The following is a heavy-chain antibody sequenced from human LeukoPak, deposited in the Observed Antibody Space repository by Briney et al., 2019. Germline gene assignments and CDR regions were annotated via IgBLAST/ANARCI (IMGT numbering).Heavy chain of an antibody. D-gene: IGHD3-10*01. V-gene: IGHV3-33*01. Sequence: GGSLRLSSAASGFTFSSYGMHWVRQAPGKGLEWVAVIWYDGSNKYYADSVKVRFTISRDNSKNTLYLQMNSLRAEDTAVYYCATDGYYGSGRPNNWFDPWGQGTLVTVSS. J-gene: IGHJ5*02. CDR3: ATDGYYGSGRPNNWFDP. CDR1: GFTFSSYG. CDR2: IWYDGSNK.